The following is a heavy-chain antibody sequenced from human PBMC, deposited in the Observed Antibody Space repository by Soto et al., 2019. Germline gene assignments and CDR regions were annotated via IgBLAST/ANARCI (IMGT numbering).Heavy chain of an antibody. D-gene: IGHD4-17*01. CDR3: ARDSTVTTPYYYYYGMDV. V-gene: IGHV1-46*01. Sequence: GASVQVSCKASGYTFTSFYMHWVRQAPGQGLEWMGLINPSGGRTIYAKMFQGRVTMTRDTSTSTFYLELSSLRSEDTAFFFCARDSTVTTPYYYYYGMDVWGQGTTVTVSS. CDR1: GYTFTSFY. CDR2: INPSGGRT. J-gene: IGHJ6*02.